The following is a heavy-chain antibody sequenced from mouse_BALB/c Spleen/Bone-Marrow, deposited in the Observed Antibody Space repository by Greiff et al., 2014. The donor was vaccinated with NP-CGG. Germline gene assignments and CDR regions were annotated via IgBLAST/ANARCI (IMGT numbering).Heavy chain of an antibody. CDR3: AREGGTTAHYYAMDY. D-gene: IGHD1-2*01. J-gene: IGHJ4*01. CDR1: GFTFSSYA. V-gene: IGHV5-6-5*01. CDR2: ISSGGST. Sequence: EVMLVESGGGLVEPGGSLKLSCAASGFTFSSYAMSWVRQTPEKRLEWVASISSGGSTYYPDSVKGRFTISRDNARNILYLQMSSLRSEDTAMYYCAREGGTTAHYYAMDYWGQGTSVTVSS.